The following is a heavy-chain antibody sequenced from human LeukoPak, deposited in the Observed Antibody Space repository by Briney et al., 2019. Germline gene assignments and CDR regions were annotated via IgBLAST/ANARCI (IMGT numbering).Heavy chain of an antibody. D-gene: IGHD3-10*01. J-gene: IGHJ4*02. CDR3: ARLLDEADC. CDR2: ISYDGSNK. Sequence: GGSLRLSCAASGFTFSSYAMHWVRQAPGKGLEWVAVISYDGSNKYYADSVKGRFTISRDNSKNTLYLQMNSLRAEDTAVYYCARLLDEADCWGQGTLVTVSS. V-gene: IGHV3-30-3*01. CDR1: GFTFSSYA.